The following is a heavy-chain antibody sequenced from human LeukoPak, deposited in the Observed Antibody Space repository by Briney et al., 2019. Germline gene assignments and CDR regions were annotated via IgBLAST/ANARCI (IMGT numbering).Heavy chain of an antibody. Sequence: GGSLRLSCAASGFNFGSYSMTWVRQAPGKGLEWVSVMSADSATTFYADSVKGRFTISRGNSKNTLYLQMNSLRAEDTAAYYCARGGSSGWYDLDYWGQGTLVTVSS. J-gene: IGHJ4*02. CDR1: GFNFGSYS. D-gene: IGHD6-19*01. CDR2: MSADSATT. V-gene: IGHV3-23*01. CDR3: ARGGSSGWYDLDY.